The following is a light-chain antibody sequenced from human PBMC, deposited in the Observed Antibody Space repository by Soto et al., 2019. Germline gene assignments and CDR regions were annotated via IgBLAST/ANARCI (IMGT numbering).Light chain of an antibody. J-gene: IGLJ2*01. CDR3: CSYAGSSLV. CDR1: NSDVGRYNL. Sequence: QSALTQPASVSGSPGQSITISCTGTNSDVGRYNLVSWYQHHPGKAPKLVIYEANKRPSGISERFSVSKSGNTASLTISGLQAEDEADYYCCSYAGSSLVFGGGTKLTVL. V-gene: IGLV2-23*01. CDR2: EAN.